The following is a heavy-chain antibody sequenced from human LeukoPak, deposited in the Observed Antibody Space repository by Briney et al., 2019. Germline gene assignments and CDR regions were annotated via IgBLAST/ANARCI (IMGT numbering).Heavy chain of an antibody. CDR3: AKDLDIWGGYARRVGGDAFDI. CDR1: GFTFSDYY. CDR2: ISSSGSTI. Sequence: KAGGSLRLSCAASGFTFSDYYMSWIRQAPGKGLEWVAYISSSGSTIWYADSVKGRFTISRDNAKNTLYLQMNSLRAEDTAVYYCAKDLDIWGGYARRVGGDAFDIWGQGTMVTVSS. J-gene: IGHJ3*02. D-gene: IGHD5-12*01. V-gene: IGHV3-11*01.